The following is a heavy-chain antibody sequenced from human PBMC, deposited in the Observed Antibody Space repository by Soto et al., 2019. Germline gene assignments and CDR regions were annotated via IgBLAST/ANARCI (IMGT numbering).Heavy chain of an antibody. CDR3: ARVLTTVTPRGGYDYYGMDV. CDR2: IKQDGSEK. D-gene: IGHD4-17*01. V-gene: IGHV3-7*03. Sequence: GSLRLSCVDSGFTFSSYWMSWVRQAPGKGLEWVANIKQDGSEKYYVDSMKGRFTISRDNAKNSLYVQMNSLRAEDTAVYYCARVLTTVTPRGGYDYYGMDVWGQGTTVTVSS. J-gene: IGHJ6*02. CDR1: GFTFSSYW.